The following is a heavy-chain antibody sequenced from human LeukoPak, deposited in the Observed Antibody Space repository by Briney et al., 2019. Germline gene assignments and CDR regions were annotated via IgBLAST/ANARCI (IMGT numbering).Heavy chain of an antibody. CDR3: ARSPLAHYYDSSAANFDY. J-gene: IGHJ4*02. Sequence: GASVKVSCKVSGYTLTELSMHWVRQAPGKGLEWMGGFDPEDGETIYAQKFQGRVTMTRDTSTSTVYMELSSLRSEDTAVYYCARSPLAHYYDSSAANFDYWGQGTLVTVSS. V-gene: IGHV1-24*01. CDR1: GYTLTELS. CDR2: FDPEDGET. D-gene: IGHD3-22*01.